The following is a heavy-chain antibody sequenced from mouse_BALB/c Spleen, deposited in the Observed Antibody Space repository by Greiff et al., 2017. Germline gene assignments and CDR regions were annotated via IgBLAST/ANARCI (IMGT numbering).Heavy chain of an antibody. Sequence: EVNVVESGGGLVKPGGSLKLSCAASGFTFSSYTMSWVRQTPEKRLEWVATISSGGSYTYYPDSVKGRFTISRDNAKNTLYLQMSSLKSEDTAMYYCTREMITTTVDYWGQGTTLTVSS. CDR2: ISSGGSYT. V-gene: IGHV5-6-4*01. J-gene: IGHJ2*01. CDR3: TREMITTTVDY. CDR1: GFTFSSYT. D-gene: IGHD2-4*01.